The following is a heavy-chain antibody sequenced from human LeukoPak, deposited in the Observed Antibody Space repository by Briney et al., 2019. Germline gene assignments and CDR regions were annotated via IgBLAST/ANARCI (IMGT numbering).Heavy chain of an antibody. V-gene: IGHV3-23*01. CDR1: GFTFSSYA. CDR3: AKDTAVGANGIFDY. Sequence: PGGSLRLSCAASGFTFSSYAMSWVRQAPGKGLEWVSGISGGGSTYNAESVKARFTIPRDNSKDTLYLQMNTLRAEDTAVYYCAKDTAVGANGIFDYWGQGTLVTVSS. CDR2: ISGGGST. D-gene: IGHD1-26*01. J-gene: IGHJ4*02.